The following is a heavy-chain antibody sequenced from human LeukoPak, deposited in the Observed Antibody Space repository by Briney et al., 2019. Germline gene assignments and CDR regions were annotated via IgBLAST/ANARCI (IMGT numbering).Heavy chain of an antibody. CDR3: AKVDYGDYASFDY. CDR1: GFTFGSYA. CDR2: VSGSGGST. J-gene: IGHJ4*02. D-gene: IGHD4-17*01. Sequence: PGGSLRLSCAASGFTFGSYAVSWVRQAPGKGLEWVSAVSGSGGSTYYADSVKGRFTISRDNSKNTLYLQMNSLRAEDTAVYYCAKVDYGDYASFDYWGQGTLVTVSS. V-gene: IGHV3-23*01.